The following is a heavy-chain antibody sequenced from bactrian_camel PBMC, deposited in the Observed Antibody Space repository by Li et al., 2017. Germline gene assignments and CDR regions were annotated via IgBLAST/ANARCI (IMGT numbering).Heavy chain of an antibody. CDR1: GVTSGGYC. J-gene: IGHJ4*01. D-gene: IGHD7*01. V-gene: IGHV3S55*01. Sequence: HVQLVESGGGSVQAGGSLRLSCAVSGVTSGGYCLGWFRQATGKEREGVALITSDGSINYADSVKGRFTISQDKAKNTLYLQMNRLKPEDIAMYHCAADGDDCTGGTAEWYYGQGTQVTVS. CDR2: ITSDGSI.